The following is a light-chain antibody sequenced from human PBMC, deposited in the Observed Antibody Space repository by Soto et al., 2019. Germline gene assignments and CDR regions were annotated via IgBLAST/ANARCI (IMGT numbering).Light chain of an antibody. CDR1: QSVNSN. Sequence: EEVMTQSPAALSVSPGERATLSCRASQSVNSNLAWYQQKPGQAPRLLLYGASTRATGIPARFSGSASGTVFTLTISSLQSEDSAVYYCKQYNDWPLTFGGGTKVEIK. CDR3: KQYNDWPLT. V-gene: IGKV3-15*01. J-gene: IGKJ4*01. CDR2: GAS.